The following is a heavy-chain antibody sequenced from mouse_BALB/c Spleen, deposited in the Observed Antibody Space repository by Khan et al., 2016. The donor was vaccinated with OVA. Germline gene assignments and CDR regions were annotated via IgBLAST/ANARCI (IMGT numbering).Heavy chain of an antibody. CDR3: ARAYYRDDGYYAMDY. Sequence: QVQLQQSGPGLVAPSQSLSITCTVSGFSLSRYNIHWVRQPPGKGLEWLGMIWGGGGTDYTSTLKSRLSISQDNSKSQVYLKMNSLQTDDTAIYYCARAYYRDDGYYAMDYWGQGTSVTVSS. CDR2: IWGGGGT. V-gene: IGHV2-6-4*01. D-gene: IGHD2-14*01. J-gene: IGHJ4*01. CDR1: GFSLSRYN.